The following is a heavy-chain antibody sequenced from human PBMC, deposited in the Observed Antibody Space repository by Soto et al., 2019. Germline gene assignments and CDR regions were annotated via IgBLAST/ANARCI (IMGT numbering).Heavy chain of an antibody. CDR1: GGSFSGYY. D-gene: IGHD1-26*01. CDR2: INHSGST. V-gene: IGHV4-34*01. Sequence: SKTLSLTCAVYGGSFSGYYWSWIRQPPGKGLEWIGEINHSGSTNYNPSLKSRVTISVDTSKNQFSLKLSSVTAADTAVYYCARGRRELYYFDYWCQGTLVTVS. J-gene: IGHJ4*02. CDR3: ARGRRELYYFDY.